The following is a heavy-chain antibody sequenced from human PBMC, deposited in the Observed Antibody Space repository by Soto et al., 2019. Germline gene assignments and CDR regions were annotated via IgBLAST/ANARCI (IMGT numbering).Heavy chain of an antibody. J-gene: IGHJ5*02. CDR2: IYYSGST. Sequence: SETLSLTCTVSGGSISSYYWSWIRQPPGKGLEWIGYIYYSGSTNYNPSLKSRVTISVDTSKNQFSLKLSSVTAADTAVYYCACGGFGELLSSWFDPWGQGTLVTVSS. D-gene: IGHD3-10*01. V-gene: IGHV4-59*12. CDR3: ACGGFGELLSSWFDP. CDR1: GGSISSYY.